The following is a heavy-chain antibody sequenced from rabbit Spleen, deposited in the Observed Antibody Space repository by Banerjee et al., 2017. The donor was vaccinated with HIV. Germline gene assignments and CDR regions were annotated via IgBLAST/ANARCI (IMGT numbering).Heavy chain of an antibody. Sequence: QQQLVESGGGLAKPGASLTLTCKASGFSFSSSYDICWVRHAPGKGLELIACIYACNIGGTWFASWAKGRFTISKTSSTTVTLQMTSLTAADTATYFCARDTGSSFSSYGMDLWGPGTLVTVS. CDR2: IYACNIGGT. CDR1: GFSFSSSYD. CDR3: ARDTGSSFSSYGMDL. J-gene: IGHJ6*01. D-gene: IGHD8-1*01. V-gene: IGHV1S45*01.